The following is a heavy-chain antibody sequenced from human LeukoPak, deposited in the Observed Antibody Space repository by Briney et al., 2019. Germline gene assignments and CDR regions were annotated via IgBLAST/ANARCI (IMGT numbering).Heavy chain of an antibody. CDR3: ARARYCIGTTCPAGYYGMDV. Sequence: SVKVSCKASGYTFTSYDINWVRQAPGQGLEWMGWINTNTGNPTYAQGFTGRFVFSLDTSVSTAYLEISSLKAEDTAVYYCARARYCIGTTCPAGYYGMDVWGQGTTVTVSS. CDR1: GYTFTSYD. V-gene: IGHV7-4-1*02. D-gene: IGHD2/OR15-2a*01. J-gene: IGHJ6*02. CDR2: INTNTGNP.